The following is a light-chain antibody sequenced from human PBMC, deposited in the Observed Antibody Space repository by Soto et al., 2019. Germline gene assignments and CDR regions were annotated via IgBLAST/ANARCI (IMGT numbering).Light chain of an antibody. CDR2: GAS. CDR1: QSVSSY. CDR3: QQYGSSPPWT. V-gene: IGKV3-20*01. J-gene: IGKJ1*01. Sequence: EMVMTQSPATLSLSPGERATLSCRASQSVSSYLAWYQQKPGQAPRLLIYGASSRATAIPDRFSGSGSGTDFTLTISRLEPEDFAVYYCQQYGSSPPWTFGQGTKVDIK.